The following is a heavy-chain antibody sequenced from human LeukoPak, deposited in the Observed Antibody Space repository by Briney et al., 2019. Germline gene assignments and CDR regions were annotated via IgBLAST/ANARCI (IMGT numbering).Heavy chain of an antibody. CDR1: GGTFSGYA. V-gene: IGHV1-69*13. Sequence: SVKVSCKASGGTFSGYAIRWVRQAPGQGLEWMGGIIPMFGTANYAQKFQGRVSITADESTSTAYMELSSLRSEDTAVYYCASGSSGWYELYYYYYYMDVWGKGTTVTVSS. CDR3: ASGSSGWYELYYYYYYMDV. D-gene: IGHD6-19*01. J-gene: IGHJ6*03. CDR2: IIPMFGTA.